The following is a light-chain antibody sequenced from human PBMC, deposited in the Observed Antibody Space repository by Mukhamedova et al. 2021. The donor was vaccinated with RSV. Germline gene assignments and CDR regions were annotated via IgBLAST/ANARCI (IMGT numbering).Light chain of an antibody. CDR1: QSVLSSSNNKNF. CDR2: WAS. J-gene: IGKJ1*01. Sequence: INCKSSQSVLSSSNNKNFLAWYQHKPGQPPKLLIYWASTRKSGVPDRFSGSGSGTDFTLTISSLQAEDVAVYYCQQYYTTPRTFGQ. V-gene: IGKV4-1*01. CDR3: QQYYTTPRT.